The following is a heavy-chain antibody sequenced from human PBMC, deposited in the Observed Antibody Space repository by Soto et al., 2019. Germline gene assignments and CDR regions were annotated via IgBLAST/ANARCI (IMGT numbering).Heavy chain of an antibody. D-gene: IGHD2-2*01. V-gene: IGHV4-30-2*01. CDR1: GGSIISGGYS. Sequence: PSETLSLTCAVSGGSIISGGYSWTWIRQPPGKGLEWIGYIYHSGSTYYNPSLKSRVTISVDRSKNQFSLKLSSVTAADTAVYYGASVPAVWAQGTTVTVSS. CDR2: IYHSGST. J-gene: IGHJ6*01. CDR3: ASVPAV.